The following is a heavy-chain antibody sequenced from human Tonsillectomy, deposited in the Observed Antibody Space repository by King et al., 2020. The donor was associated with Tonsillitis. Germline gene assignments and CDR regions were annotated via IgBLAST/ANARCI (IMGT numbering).Heavy chain of an antibody. V-gene: IGHV1-69*01. J-gene: IGHJ4*02. Sequence: QLVQSGAEVKKPGSSVKVSCKASGGTFNTYAISWVRQAPGQGLEWMGGIIPIFGPATYAQMFQGRVTITADDSTGTAYMELGSLRSEDTAVYYCASGRYFDWLLDYWGQGTLVTVSS. CDR1: GGTFNTYA. D-gene: IGHD3-9*01. CDR3: ASGRYFDWLLDY. CDR2: IIPIFGPA.